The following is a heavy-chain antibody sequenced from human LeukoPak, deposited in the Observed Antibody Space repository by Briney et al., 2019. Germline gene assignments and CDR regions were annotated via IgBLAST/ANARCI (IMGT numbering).Heavy chain of an antibody. J-gene: IGHJ4*02. Sequence: GGSLRLSCAASGFTLSSNYMSWVRQAPGKGLEWVSLIYSGGGTYYSDCVKGRCTISRDNSMNTVSLQMNSLRAEDTAVYYCATVTDDYWGQGTLVTVSS. CDR3: ATVTDDY. CDR2: IYSGGGT. D-gene: IGHD2-21*02. CDR1: GFTLSSNY. V-gene: IGHV3-66*01.